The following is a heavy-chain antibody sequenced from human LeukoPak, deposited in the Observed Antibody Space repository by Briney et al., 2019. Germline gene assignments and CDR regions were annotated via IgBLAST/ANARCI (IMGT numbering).Heavy chain of an antibody. Sequence: PSETLSLTCAVSGGSITSGTYYWSWIRQPAGKGLEWIGRIYTSGSTNYNPSLKSRVTILFDTSKNQFSLKLSSVTAADTAVYYCARGGDAAPFDYWGQGTLVAVSS. J-gene: IGHJ4*02. D-gene: IGHD5-12*01. CDR2: IYTSGST. CDR1: GGSITSGTYY. V-gene: IGHV4-61*02. CDR3: ARGGDAAPFDY.